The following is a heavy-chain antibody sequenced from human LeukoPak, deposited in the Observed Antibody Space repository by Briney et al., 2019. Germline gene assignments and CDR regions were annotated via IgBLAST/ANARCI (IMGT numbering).Heavy chain of an antibody. D-gene: IGHD4-23*01. CDR1: GGSISSYY. V-gene: IGHV4-59*08. CDR2: IYYSGST. J-gene: IGHJ5*02. Sequence: SETLSLTCTVSGGSISSYYWSWIRQPPGKGLEWIGYIYYSGSTNYNPSLKSRVTISVDTSKNQFSLKLSSVTAADRAVYYCARHPNYGGRFDPWGQGTLVTVSS. CDR3: ARHPNYGGRFDP.